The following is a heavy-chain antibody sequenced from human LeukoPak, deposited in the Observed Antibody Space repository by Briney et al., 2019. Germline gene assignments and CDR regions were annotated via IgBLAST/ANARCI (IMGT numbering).Heavy chain of an antibody. CDR3: ARVGYSRPGCLDC. CDR2: INHSGST. V-gene: IGHV4-34*01. D-gene: IGHD2-21*01. J-gene: IGHJ4*02. CDR1: GGSFSGYY. Sequence: SETLSLTCAVYGGSFSGYYWSWIRQPPGKGLEWIGEINHSGSTNYNPSLKSRVTISVDTSKNQFSLKLSSVTAADTAVYYCARVGYSRPGCLDCWGQGTLVTVSS.